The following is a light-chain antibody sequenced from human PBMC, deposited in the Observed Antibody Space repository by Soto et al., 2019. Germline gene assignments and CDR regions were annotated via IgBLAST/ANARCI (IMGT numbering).Light chain of an antibody. Sequence: QSALTQPASVSGSLGQSITISCTGTSSDVGDYNYVSWYQQHPGKAPKLMIYEVSNRPSGVSNRFSGSKSGNTASLTISGLQAEDEADYYCSSYTSSSPHVVFGGGTKLTVL. J-gene: IGLJ2*01. CDR3: SSYTSSSPHVV. CDR1: SSDVGDYNY. V-gene: IGLV2-14*01. CDR2: EVS.